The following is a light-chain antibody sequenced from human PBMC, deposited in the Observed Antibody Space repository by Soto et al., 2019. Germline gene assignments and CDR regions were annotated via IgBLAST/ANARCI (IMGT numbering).Light chain of an antibody. V-gene: IGLV2-14*01. J-gene: IGLJ1*01. CDR2: DVY. CDR3: TSYVSDSTTYV. CDR1: TSDIGGYDY. Sequence: QSVLTQPASVSGSPGQSITISCIGTTSDIGGYDYVSWYQHHPGKALKLLIYDVYNRPSGISTRFSGSKSGNTASLTISGLQTEDEADYYCTSYVSDSTTYVFGNGTKVTVL.